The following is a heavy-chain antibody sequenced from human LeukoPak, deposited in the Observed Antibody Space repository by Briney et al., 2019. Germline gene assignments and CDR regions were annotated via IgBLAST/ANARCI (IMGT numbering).Heavy chain of an antibody. CDR3: WGHENAY. D-gene: IGHD3-16*01. CDR2: ISYDGSNK. Sequence: GGSLRHSCVASGFTFSSYGMHWVRQAPGKGLEWVAVISYDGSNKYYADSVKGRFTISRDNSKNTLYLQMNSLRAEDTAVYYCWGHENAYWGQGTLVTVSS. J-gene: IGHJ4*02. CDR1: GFTFSSYG. V-gene: IGHV3-30*03.